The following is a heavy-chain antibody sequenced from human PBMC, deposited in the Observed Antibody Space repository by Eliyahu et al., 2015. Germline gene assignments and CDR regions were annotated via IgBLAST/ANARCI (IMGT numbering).Heavy chain of an antibody. CDR1: GGXXXSYS. J-gene: IGHJ4*02. CDR2: VIPLFGTP. Sequence: QVQLVQSGAEVKKPGSSVKVSCKASGGXXXSYSIDWVRQAPGQGLEWMGGVIPLFGTPNYAQKFQGRVTFTADESTSTAYMELSSLRSEDTAVYYCARGPETKSAYYYNYWGQGTLVTVSS. CDR3: ARGPETKSAYYYNY. V-gene: IGHV1-69*01. D-gene: IGHD3-22*01.